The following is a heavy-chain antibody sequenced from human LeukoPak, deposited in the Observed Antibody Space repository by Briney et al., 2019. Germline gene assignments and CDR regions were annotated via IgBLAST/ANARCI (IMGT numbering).Heavy chain of an antibody. CDR1: GYSFTSYW. CDR3: ARQYGRPFDY. V-gene: IGHV5-51*01. J-gene: IGHJ4*02. D-gene: IGHD4-17*01. Sequence: GESLKISCKGSGYSFTSYWIGWVRQMPGKGLEWMGIIYPGDPDTRYSPSFQGQVTIAVDESINTAYLQWSSLEASDTAMYYCARQYGRPFDYWGQGTLVTVSS. CDR2: IYPGDPDT.